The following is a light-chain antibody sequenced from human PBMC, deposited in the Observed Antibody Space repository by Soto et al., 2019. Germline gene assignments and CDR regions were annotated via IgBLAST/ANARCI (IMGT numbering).Light chain of an antibody. CDR3: QQYYTTPQP. Sequence: DIVMTQSPDSLAVSLGERATIDCKSSQSLLYGGNDRNYLAWYQHKPGQSPKLIMYWASTREAGVPDRFSGSGSGTHFTLPISSLQAEDVAVYYCQQYYTTPQPFGQGTKLEIK. CDR2: WAS. CDR1: QSLLYGGNDRNY. V-gene: IGKV4-1*01. J-gene: IGKJ2*01.